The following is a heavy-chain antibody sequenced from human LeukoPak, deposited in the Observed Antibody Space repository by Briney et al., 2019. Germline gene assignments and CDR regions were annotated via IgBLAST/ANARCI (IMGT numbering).Heavy chain of an antibody. CDR1: GGSISSYY. J-gene: IGHJ4*02. CDR2: IYYSGST. Sequence: SETLSLTCTVSGGSISSYYWSWVRQPPGKGLEWVGYIYYSGSTNYNPRLKSRVTISVDTSKDQFSLKLNSVTAADTAVYYCARLDGSGSYSYFDYWGQGTLVTVSS. D-gene: IGHD3-10*01. CDR3: ARLDGSGSYSYFDY. V-gene: IGHV4-59*08.